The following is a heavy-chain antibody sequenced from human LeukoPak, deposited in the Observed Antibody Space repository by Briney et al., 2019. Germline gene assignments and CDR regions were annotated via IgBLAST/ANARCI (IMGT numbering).Heavy chain of an antibody. CDR3: ATVTDYYGSGSFDY. Sequence: ASVKVSCKVSGYTLTELSMHWVRQAPGKGLEWMGGFDPEDGETIYAQKFQGRVTMTEDTSTGTAYMELSSLRSEDTAVYYCATVTDYYGSGSFDYWGQGTLVTVSS. V-gene: IGHV1-24*01. J-gene: IGHJ4*02. CDR1: GYTLTELS. CDR2: FDPEDGET. D-gene: IGHD3-10*01.